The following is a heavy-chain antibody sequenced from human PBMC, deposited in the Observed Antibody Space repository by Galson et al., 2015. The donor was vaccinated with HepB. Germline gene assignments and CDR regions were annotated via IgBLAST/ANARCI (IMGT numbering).Heavy chain of an antibody. CDR3: AKYGYDTTGDYGIDY. J-gene: IGHJ4*02. V-gene: IGHV3-23*01. Sequence: SLRLSCAASGFTFSSYAMSWVRQAPGKGLEWVSGISGSGGSTYYADSVKGRFTISRDNSKNTLYLQMNSLRAEDTAVYYCAKYGYDTTGDYGIDYWGQGTLVTVSS. D-gene: IGHD3-22*01. CDR2: ISGSGGST. CDR1: GFTFSSYA.